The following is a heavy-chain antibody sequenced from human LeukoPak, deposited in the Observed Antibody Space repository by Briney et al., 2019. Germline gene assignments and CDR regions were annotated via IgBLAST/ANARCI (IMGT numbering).Heavy chain of an antibody. V-gene: IGHV5-51*01. J-gene: IGHJ4*02. CDR1: GYSFTSYW. Sequence: GESLKISCKGSGYSFTSYWIGWVRQMPGKGLEWMGIIYPGDSDTRYSPSFQGQVTISADKSISTAYLQWSSLKASDSAMYYCATLKRTLTTYFDHWGQGTLVTVSS. CDR3: ATLKRTLTTYFDH. D-gene: IGHD1-14*01. CDR2: IYPGDSDT.